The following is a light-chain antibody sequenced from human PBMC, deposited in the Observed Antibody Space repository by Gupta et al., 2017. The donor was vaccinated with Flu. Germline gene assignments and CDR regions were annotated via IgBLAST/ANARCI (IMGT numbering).Light chain of an antibody. V-gene: IGKV1-5*03. CDR3: QQYDTYSGT. CDR2: KAS. J-gene: IGKJ2*01. Sequence: PSTLSASVGDRVTITCRASQSIRNWLAWYHQKPGKAPNLLIYKASSLESGVPSRFSGSGSGTEFTLTISSLQPDDFATYYCQQYDTYSGTFGQGTKLEIK. CDR1: QSIRNW.